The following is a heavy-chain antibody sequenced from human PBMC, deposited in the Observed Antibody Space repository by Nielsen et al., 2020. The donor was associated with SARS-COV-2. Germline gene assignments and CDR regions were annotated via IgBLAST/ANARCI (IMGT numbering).Heavy chain of an antibody. CDR2: ISYDGSNK. CDR1: GFTFSSYA. CDR3: TSAPRSSVTPPWDY. D-gene: IGHD4-17*01. J-gene: IGHJ4*02. Sequence: GESLKISCAASGFTFSSYAMHWVRQAPGKGLEWVAVISYDGSNKYYADSVKGRFTISRDNSKNTLYLQMNSLRAEDTAVYYCTSAPRSSVTPPWDYWGQGILVTVSS. V-gene: IGHV3-30*04.